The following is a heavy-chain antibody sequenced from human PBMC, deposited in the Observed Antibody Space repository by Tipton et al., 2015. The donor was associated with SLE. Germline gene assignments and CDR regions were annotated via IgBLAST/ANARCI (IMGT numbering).Heavy chain of an antibody. CDR1: GGSISSYY. D-gene: IGHD3-3*01. CDR3: ARAIGVNYFNF. V-gene: IGHV4-59*12. CDR2: INYSGTT. Sequence: LRLSCAVYGGSISSYYWSWIRQPPGKGLEWIGNINYSGTTYFNPSLKTRITISVDRSMVHFSLRLASVTAADTAVYYCARAIGVNYFNFWGQGILVNVSP. J-gene: IGHJ4*02.